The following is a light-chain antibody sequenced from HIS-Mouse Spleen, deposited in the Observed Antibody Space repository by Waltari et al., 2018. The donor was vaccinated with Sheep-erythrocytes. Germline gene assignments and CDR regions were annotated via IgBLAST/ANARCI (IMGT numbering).Light chain of an antibody. Sequence: QSALTQPRSVSGSPGQSVPISCTGTSSDGGGYNYASWYHQHPGNAPTLMIYDVSKRPSWVPDRFSGSKSGNTASLTISGLQAEDEADYYCCSYAGSYNHVFATGTKVTVL. V-gene: IGLV2-11*01. J-gene: IGLJ1*01. CDR3: CSYAGSYNHV. CDR1: SSDGGGYNY. CDR2: DVS.